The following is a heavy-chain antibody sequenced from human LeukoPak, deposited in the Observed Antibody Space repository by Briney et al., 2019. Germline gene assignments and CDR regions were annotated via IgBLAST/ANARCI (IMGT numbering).Heavy chain of an antibody. CDR1: GYSISSGHY. D-gene: IGHD5-12*01. V-gene: IGHV4-38-2*02. CDR3: ASDATRMGNYFNY. J-gene: IGHJ4*02. CDR2: IYHSEST. Sequence: PSETLSLTCTVSGYSISSGHYWGWIRQPPGKGLEWIGSIYHSESTYYNPCLKSRVPISVDTSQNKFSLKLSSVTAADTAVYYCASDATRMGNYFNYWGQGTLVTVSS.